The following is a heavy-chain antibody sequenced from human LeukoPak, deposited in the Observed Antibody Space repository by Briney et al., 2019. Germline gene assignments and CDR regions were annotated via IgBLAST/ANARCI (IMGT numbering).Heavy chain of an antibody. CDR3: AKGSARLASDY. D-gene: IGHD2-21*01. Sequence: PGGSLRLSCAASGFTFDDYGMSWVRQAPGKGLEWVSYISSSGSTIYYADSVKGRFTISRDNSKNTLYLQMNSLRAEDTAVYYCAKGSARLASDYWGQGTLVTVSS. CDR1: GFTFDDYG. CDR2: ISSSGSTI. J-gene: IGHJ4*02. V-gene: IGHV3-48*01.